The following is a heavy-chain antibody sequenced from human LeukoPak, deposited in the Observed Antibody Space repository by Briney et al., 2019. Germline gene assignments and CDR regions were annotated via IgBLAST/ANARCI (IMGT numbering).Heavy chain of an antibody. D-gene: IGHD1-26*01. Sequence: GGSLRLSCAASGFTFSSYSMNWVRQAPGKGLEWVSYISSSSSTIYYADSVKGRFTISRDNAKNSLYLQMNSLRAEDTAVYYCARDSERGSYGYSDYWGQGTLVTVSS. J-gene: IGHJ4*02. CDR3: ARDSERGSYGYSDY. CDR2: ISSSSSTI. CDR1: GFTFSSYS. V-gene: IGHV3-48*01.